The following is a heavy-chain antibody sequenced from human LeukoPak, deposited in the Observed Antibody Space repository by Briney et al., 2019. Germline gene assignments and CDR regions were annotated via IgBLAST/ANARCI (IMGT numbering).Heavy chain of an antibody. CDR2: ISYDGSNK. Sequence: GGSLRLSCAASGFTFSSYNVNWVRQAPGKGLEWVAVISYDGSNKYYADSVKGRFTISRDNSKNTLYLQMNSLRAEDTAVYYCARDGPFDLWGRGTLVTVSS. V-gene: IGHV3-30-3*01. CDR1: GFTFSSYN. CDR3: ARDGPFDL. J-gene: IGHJ2*01.